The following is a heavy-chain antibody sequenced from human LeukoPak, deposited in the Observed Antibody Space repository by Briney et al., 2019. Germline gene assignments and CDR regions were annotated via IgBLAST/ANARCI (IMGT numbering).Heavy chain of an antibody. CDR3: AKDVGKWESLHFFDY. D-gene: IGHD1-26*01. Sequence: GGSLRLSCAASGFTFSSYAMSWVRQAPGKGLEWISGISGSGASTYYADSVKGRFTISRDDSRNTLYLQMNSLRGDDTAVYYCAKDVGKWESLHFFDYWGQGTLVTVSS. V-gene: IGHV3-23*01. CDR1: GFTFSSYA. J-gene: IGHJ4*02. CDR2: ISGSGAST.